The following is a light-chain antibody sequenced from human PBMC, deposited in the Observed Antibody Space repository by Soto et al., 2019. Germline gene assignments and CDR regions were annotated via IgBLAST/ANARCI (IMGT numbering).Light chain of an antibody. Sequence: QSALTQPASVSGSPGQSITISCTGTSSDVGGYNYVSWYQQHPGKAPKLMIYEVSNRPSGVSNRFSGSKSGNTASLTISGLQAEDDSDYYCCSYTSSSPRVFGTGTKLTVL. V-gene: IGLV2-14*01. CDR1: SSDVGGYNY. J-gene: IGLJ1*01. CDR3: CSYTSSSPRV. CDR2: EVS.